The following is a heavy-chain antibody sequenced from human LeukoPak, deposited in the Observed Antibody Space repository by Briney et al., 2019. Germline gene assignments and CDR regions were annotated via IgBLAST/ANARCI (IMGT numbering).Heavy chain of an antibody. D-gene: IGHD3-9*01. V-gene: IGHV3-74*01. CDR1: GFTFSSYW. Sequence: PGGSLRLSCAASGFTFSSYWMHWVRQAPGKGLVWVSRINSDGSSTSYADSVKGRFTISTDSAKNTLYLQMNSLRADDTAVYYCARATGYRVFDYGGRGTLVTVSS. J-gene: IGHJ4*02. CDR3: ARATGYRVFDY. CDR2: INSDGSST.